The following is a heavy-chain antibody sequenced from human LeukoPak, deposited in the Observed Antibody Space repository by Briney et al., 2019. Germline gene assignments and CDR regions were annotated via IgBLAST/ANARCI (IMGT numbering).Heavy chain of an antibody. CDR1: GFTFSNYA. Sequence: TGGSLRLSCAASGFTFSNYAMSWVRQAQGKGLEWVANINQDGTEKYYVDSVKGRFTISRDNGKNSLYLQMNSPRVEDTAVYYCARDHAYAFDIWGQGTLVTVSS. J-gene: IGHJ3*02. CDR2: INQDGTEK. D-gene: IGHD2-2*01. CDR3: ARDHAYAFDI. V-gene: IGHV3-7*01.